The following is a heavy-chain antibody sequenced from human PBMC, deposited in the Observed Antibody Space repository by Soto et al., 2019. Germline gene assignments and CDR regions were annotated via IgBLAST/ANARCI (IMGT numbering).Heavy chain of an antibody. CDR2: IGQDGSET. CDR1: GVTLGAYW. CDR3: AGGLGWESEI. J-gene: IGHJ4*02. Sequence: EVRLVESGGALVQPGGSLRLSCAASGVTLGAYWMNWIRQAPGKGLEWVANIGQDGSETNYVDAAKGRFTISRDNARNSLYLQMSDLRVEDTALYFFAGGLGWESEIWGPGTHVTVSS. D-gene: IGHD6-19*01. V-gene: IGHV3-7*05.